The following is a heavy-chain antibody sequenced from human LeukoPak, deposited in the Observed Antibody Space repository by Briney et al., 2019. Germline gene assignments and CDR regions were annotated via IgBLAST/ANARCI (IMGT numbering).Heavy chain of an antibody. V-gene: IGHV3-9*01. CDR1: GFTFDDYA. Sequence: PGGSLRLSCAASGFTFDDYAMHWVRQAPGKGLEWVSGISWSSGSIGYADSVKGRFTISRDNAKNSLYLQMNSLRAEDTALYYCAISKQLARSYYYYGMDVWGQGTTVTVSS. J-gene: IGHJ6*02. CDR2: ISWSSGSI. CDR3: AISKQLARSYYYYGMDV. D-gene: IGHD6-13*01.